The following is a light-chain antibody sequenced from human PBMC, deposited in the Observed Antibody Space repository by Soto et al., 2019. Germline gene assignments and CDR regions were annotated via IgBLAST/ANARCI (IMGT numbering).Light chain of an antibody. CDR3: SSYTSINTYV. CDR1: SSDVGGYNS. V-gene: IGLV2-14*03. Sequence: QSVLTQPASVSGSPGQSIAISCTGTSSDVGGYNSVSWYQQHPGKATKLMIYNVSNRPSGVSDRFSGSKSGNTASLTISWLQAEDEADYYCSSYTSINTYVFGTGTKVTVL. J-gene: IGLJ1*01. CDR2: NVS.